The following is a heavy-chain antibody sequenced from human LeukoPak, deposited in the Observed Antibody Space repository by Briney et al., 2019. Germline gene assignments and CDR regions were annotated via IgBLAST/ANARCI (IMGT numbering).Heavy chain of an antibody. D-gene: IGHD6-13*01. Sequence: GGSLRLSCAASGFTFSSYAMSWVRQAPGKGLEWVSAISGSGGSTYYADSVKGRFTISRDNSKNTLYLQMNSLRAEDTAEYYCAKVVAAAGIRWFDPWGQGTLVTVSS. CDR2: ISGSGGST. CDR1: GFTFSSYA. CDR3: AKVVAAAGIRWFDP. J-gene: IGHJ5*02. V-gene: IGHV3-23*01.